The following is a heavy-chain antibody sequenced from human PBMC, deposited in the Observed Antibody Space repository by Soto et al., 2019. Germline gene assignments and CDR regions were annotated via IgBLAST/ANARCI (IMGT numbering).Heavy chain of an antibody. Sequence: PSETLSLTCTVSGDSIRDGGYYWSWIRQHPEKGLEWLGYIYYTGSTYYNPSLKSRLTISVDMSKSQFSLKLTSLTAAGTAVYYCAKDPSPQPTTVVTPGWFDPWGPGILVTVSS. D-gene: IGHD2-21*02. CDR3: AKDPSPQPTTVVTPGWFDP. J-gene: IGHJ5*02. CDR1: GDSIRDGGYY. V-gene: IGHV4-31*03. CDR2: IYYTGST.